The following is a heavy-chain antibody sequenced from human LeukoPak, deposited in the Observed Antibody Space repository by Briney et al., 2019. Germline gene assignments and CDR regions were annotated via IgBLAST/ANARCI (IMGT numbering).Heavy chain of an antibody. Sequence: PGGSLRLSCAASGFTFSSYEMNWVRQAPGKGLEWVSYISSSGSTIYYADSVKGRFTISRDNAKNSLYLQMNSLRAEDTAVYYCARVYYDSSGYYFDAFDIWGQGTMVTVSS. J-gene: IGHJ3*02. CDR2: ISSSGSTI. D-gene: IGHD3-22*01. V-gene: IGHV3-48*03. CDR1: GFTFSSYE. CDR3: ARVYYDSSGYYFDAFDI.